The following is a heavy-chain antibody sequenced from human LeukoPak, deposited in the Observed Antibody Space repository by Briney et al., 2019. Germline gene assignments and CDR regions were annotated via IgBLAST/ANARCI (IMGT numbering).Heavy chain of an antibody. V-gene: IGHV3-23*01. Sequence: PGGSLRLSCAASGFTFSSYAMSWVRQAPGKGLEWVSAISGSGGSTYYADSVKGRFTISRDNSNNALYLQMSGLRADDTAVYHCAKGRYSGYAHFDYWGQGALVTVSS. D-gene: IGHD5-12*01. J-gene: IGHJ4*02. CDR2: ISGSGGST. CDR1: GFTFSSYA. CDR3: AKGRYSGYAHFDY.